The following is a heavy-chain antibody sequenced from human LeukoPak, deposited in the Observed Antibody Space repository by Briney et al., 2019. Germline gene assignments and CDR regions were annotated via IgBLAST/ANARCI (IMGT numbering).Heavy chain of an antibody. J-gene: IGHJ4*02. V-gene: IGHV1-2*02. Sequence: ASVKVSCKASGYTFTAYYMHWVRQAPGQGLEWIGCIGPTGNTVYVQEFQGRVTVTRDTSINTVYMEVNSLRSDDTAVYSCARESLGGLKYFDDWGQGTLVTVSS. CDR2: IGPTGNT. CDR3: ARESLGGLKYFDD. CDR1: GYTFTAYY. D-gene: IGHD3-16*01.